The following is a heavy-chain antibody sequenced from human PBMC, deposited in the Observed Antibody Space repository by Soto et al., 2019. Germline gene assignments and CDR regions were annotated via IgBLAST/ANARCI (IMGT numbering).Heavy chain of an antibody. D-gene: IGHD2-2*01. V-gene: IGHV4-31*03. CDR2: ISYSGST. CDR3: ARNFPYCPSPSRYEEY. Sequence: TLSLTCTVSGGSVSSGGYYWSWIRQHPGKGLEWIGYISYSGSTYYNPSLQSRLTISVDTSKNQFSLKLSSVTAADTAVYYCARNFPYCPSPSRYEEYWGPGPLVTVS. CDR1: GGSVSSGGYY. J-gene: IGHJ1*01.